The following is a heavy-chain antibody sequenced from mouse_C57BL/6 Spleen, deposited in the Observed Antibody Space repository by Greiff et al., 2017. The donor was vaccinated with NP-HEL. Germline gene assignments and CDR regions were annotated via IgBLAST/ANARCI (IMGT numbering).Heavy chain of an antibody. V-gene: IGHV1-4*01. CDR3: ARYYDYSFDY. J-gene: IGHJ2*01. CDR2: IHPSSGYT. CDR1: GYTFTSYT. D-gene: IGHD2-4*01. Sequence: VQLQQSGAELVRPGASVKLSCKASGYTFTSYTMHWVKQRPGQGLEWIGYIHPSSGYTKYNQKFKDKATLTVDKSSSTAYMQLSSLTSEDSAVSYCARYYDYSFDYWGQGTTLTVSS.